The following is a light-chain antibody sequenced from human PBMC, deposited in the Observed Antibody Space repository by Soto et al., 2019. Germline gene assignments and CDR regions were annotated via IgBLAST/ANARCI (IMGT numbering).Light chain of an antibody. Sequence: QSVLTQPPSVSGAPGQRVTISCTGSSSNIGAGYVVHWYQQLPGTAPKLLIYGNSNRPSGVPDRFSGSKSGTSASLAITGLQAEDEADYCCQSYDRSLSGSVFGGGTKLTVL. CDR2: GNS. CDR1: SSNIGAGYV. CDR3: QSYDRSLSGSV. J-gene: IGLJ2*01. V-gene: IGLV1-40*01.